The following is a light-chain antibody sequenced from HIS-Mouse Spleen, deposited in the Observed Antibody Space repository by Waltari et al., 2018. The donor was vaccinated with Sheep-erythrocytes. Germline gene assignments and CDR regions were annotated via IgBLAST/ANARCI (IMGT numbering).Light chain of an antibody. CDR1: SSNIGNTA. Sequence: QSVLTQPPSVSEAPRQRVTISCSGRSSNIGNTALKWYQQLPGTAPKLLIYYDDLLPSGVSDRFSGSKSGTSASLAISGLQSEDEADYYCAAWDDSLNGWVFGGGTKLTVL. V-gene: IGLV1-36*01. J-gene: IGLJ3*02. CDR3: AAWDDSLNGWV. CDR2: YDD.